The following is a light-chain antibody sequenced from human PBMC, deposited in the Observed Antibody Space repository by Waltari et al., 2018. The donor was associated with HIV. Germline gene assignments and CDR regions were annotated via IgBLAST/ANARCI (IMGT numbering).Light chain of an antibody. Sequence: QSALTQPASVSGSPGQSITIPCTGTSSDVGGYNLASWYHQHPGKAPKLMFDEVSKRPSGVSNRFSGSKSGNTASLTISGLQAEDEADYYCCSYAGSTTFYVFGTGTKVTVL. J-gene: IGLJ1*01. CDR3: CSYAGSTTFYV. V-gene: IGLV2-23*02. CDR2: EVS. CDR1: SSDVGGYNL.